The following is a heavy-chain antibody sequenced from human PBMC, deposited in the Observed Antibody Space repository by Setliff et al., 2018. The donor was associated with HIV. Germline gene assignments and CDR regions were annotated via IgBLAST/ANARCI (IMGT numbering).Heavy chain of an antibody. CDR3: ARVGSYWSTFDY. J-gene: IGHJ4*02. CDR2: INTETGNP. V-gene: IGHV7-4-1*02. Sequence: ASVKVSCKASGYTFTTYGISWARQAPGQGPEWMGWINTETGNPMYAQGFRGRLVFSLDSSVNTAYLQINSLKTEDTAMYYCARVGSYWSTFDYWGQGALVTVSS. CDR1: GYTFTTYG. D-gene: IGHD2-8*02.